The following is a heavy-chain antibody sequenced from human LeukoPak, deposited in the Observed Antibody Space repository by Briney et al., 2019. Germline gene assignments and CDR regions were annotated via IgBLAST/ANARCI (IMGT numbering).Heavy chain of an antibody. CDR3: ARWQEGSGTYYIDY. D-gene: IGHD3-10*01. J-gene: IGHJ4*02. Sequence: GASVKVCCKPSGYIFTGYYMKWVRQAPGQGLEWMGWLHPNSGGTNYAQKFQGRITLTRDTSISTAYMELSSLTSDDTAVYFCARWQEGSGTYYIDYWGQGALVTVSS. CDR1: GYIFTGYY. V-gene: IGHV1-2*02. CDR2: LHPNSGGT.